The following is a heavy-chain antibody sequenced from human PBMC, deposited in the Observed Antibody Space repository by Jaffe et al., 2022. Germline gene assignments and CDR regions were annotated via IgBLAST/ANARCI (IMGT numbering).Heavy chain of an antibody. CDR3: TSKIAAAGTLDDY. CDR1: GFTFGDYA. CDR2: IRSKAYGGTT. V-gene: IGHV3-49*04. J-gene: IGHJ4*02. Sequence: EVQLVESGGGLVQPGRSLRLSCTASGFTFGDYAMSWVRQAPGKGLEWVGFIRSKAYGGTTEYAASVKGRFTISRDDSKSIAYLQMNSLKTEDTAVYYCTSKIAAAGTLDDYWGQGTLVTVSS. D-gene: IGHD6-13*01.